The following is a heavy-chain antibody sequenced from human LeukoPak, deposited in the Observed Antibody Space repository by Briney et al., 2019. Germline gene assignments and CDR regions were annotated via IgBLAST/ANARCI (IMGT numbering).Heavy chain of an antibody. D-gene: IGHD3-10*01. CDR1: GYTFTDYY. J-gene: IGHJ6*03. V-gene: IGHV1-2*02. CDR3: ARVRWFGEGNYMDV. Sequence: ASVKVSCEASGYTFTDYYMHWVRQAPGQGLEWMGWMNSKNGDVNYVQKFQGRVTMTRDTSISTAYLELSNLRSEDTAVYYCARVRWFGEGNYMDVWGTGTAVTVSS. CDR2: MNSKNGDV.